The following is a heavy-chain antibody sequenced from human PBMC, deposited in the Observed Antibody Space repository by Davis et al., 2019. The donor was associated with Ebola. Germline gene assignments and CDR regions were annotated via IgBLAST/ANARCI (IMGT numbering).Heavy chain of an antibody. CDR3: TTPGGQDSGYDVFDI. CDR1: GYTFTNYY. Sequence: AASVKVSCKASGYTFTNYYMHWVRQAPGQGLEWMGRINPYSGGTNYAQKFQGRVTMTRDTSISTAYMELSSLRSEDTALYYCTTPGGQDSGYDVFDIWGQGTMVTVSS. V-gene: IGHV1-2*06. J-gene: IGHJ3*02. CDR2: INPYSGGT. D-gene: IGHD5-12*01.